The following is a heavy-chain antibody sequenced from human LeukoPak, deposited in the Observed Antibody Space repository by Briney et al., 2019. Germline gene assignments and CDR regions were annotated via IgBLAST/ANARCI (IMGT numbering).Heavy chain of an antibody. CDR1: GYTFTGYY. Sequence: ASVKVSCKASGYTFTGYYMHWVRQAPGQGLEWMGWINPNSGGTNYAQKFQGRVTMTRDTSISTAYMELSRLRSDDTAVYYCARAVTITMVRGTVGYYFDYWGQGTLVTVSS. V-gene: IGHV1-2*02. CDR2: INPNSGGT. CDR3: ARAVTITMVRGTVGYYFDY. D-gene: IGHD3-10*01. J-gene: IGHJ4*02.